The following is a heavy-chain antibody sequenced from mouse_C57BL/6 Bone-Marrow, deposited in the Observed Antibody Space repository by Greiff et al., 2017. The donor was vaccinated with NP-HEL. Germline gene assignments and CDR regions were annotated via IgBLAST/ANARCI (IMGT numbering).Heavy chain of an antibody. Sequence: VQLKQSGAELVRPGASVKLSCTASGFNIKDDYMHWVKQRPEQGLEWIGWIDPENGDTVYASKFQGKATITADTSSNTAYLQLSSLTSEDTAVYYCPCGAWFAYWGQGTLVTVSA. CDR3: PCGAWFAY. CDR2: IDPENGDT. CDR1: GFNIKDDY. J-gene: IGHJ3*01. V-gene: IGHV14-4*01.